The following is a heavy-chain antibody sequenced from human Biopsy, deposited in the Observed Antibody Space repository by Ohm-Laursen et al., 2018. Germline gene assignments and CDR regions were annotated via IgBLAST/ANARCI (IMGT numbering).Heavy chain of an antibody. CDR2: MSYDGTQK. Sequence: SLRLSCAASGRTFSSYGMHWVRQAPGKGLEWVATMSYDGTQKYYGDSVKGRFTISRDNSKNTLYLQMNSLRAEDTAVYYCAKDYRDSRGIFGIVVVRPLDYWGQGSLVTVSS. V-gene: IGHV3-30*18. CDR1: GRTFSSYG. CDR3: AKDYRDSRGIFGIVVVRPLDY. J-gene: IGHJ4*02. D-gene: IGHD3-22*01.